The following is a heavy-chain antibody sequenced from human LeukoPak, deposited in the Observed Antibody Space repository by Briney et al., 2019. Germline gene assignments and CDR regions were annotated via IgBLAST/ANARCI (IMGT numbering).Heavy chain of an antibody. D-gene: IGHD1-26*01. J-gene: IGHJ5*02. V-gene: IGHV1-8*03. Sequence: ASVKVSCKASGYTFTSYDINWVRQVTGQGLEWMGWMNPNSGNTGYPQKLQGRVTITRNTSISTAYMELSSLRSEDTAVYYCARKIILGSYRDNWFDPWGQGTLVTVSS. CDR3: ARKIILGSYRDNWFDP. CDR2: MNPNSGNT. CDR1: GYTFTSYD.